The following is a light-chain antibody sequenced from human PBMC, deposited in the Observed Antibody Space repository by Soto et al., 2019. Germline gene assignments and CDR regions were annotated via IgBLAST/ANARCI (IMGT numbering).Light chain of an antibody. CDR3: QQYSYWPLT. J-gene: IGKJ4*01. V-gene: IGKV3-15*01. CDR1: QSVSSN. Sequence: EIVMTQSPATLSVSPGERATLSCRASQSVSSNLAWYQQKPGQAPRLLISGASTRGTGIPARFSGSGSGTEFTLTISSLQSEDVAVYYCQQYSYWPLTFGGGNKVEIK. CDR2: GAS.